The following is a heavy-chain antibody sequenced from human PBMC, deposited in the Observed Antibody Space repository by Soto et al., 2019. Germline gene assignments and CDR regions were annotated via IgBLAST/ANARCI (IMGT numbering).Heavy chain of an antibody. J-gene: IGHJ6*02. CDR2: IIPIVGTG. D-gene: IGHD6-13*01. Sequence: SVKVSCKASGGSFSSYAISWVRQAPGQGLEWMGGIIPIVGTGDYAQNFQGRVTITADESTSTAYMELSSLRSEDTAMYYCARDLRAAGRPGMDVWGQGTTVTVSS. V-gene: IGHV1-69*13. CDR3: ARDLRAAGRPGMDV. CDR1: GGSFSSYA.